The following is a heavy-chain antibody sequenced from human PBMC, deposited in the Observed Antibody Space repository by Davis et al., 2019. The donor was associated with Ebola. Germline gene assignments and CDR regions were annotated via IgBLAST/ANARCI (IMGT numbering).Heavy chain of an antibody. CDR2: ISYDGNNK. CDR3: AKDPFDNGGMVTNV. Sequence: GESLKISCAASGFTFSSYGMHWVRQAPGKGLEWVAVISYDGNNKYYADSVKGRFTISRDNSKNTLYLQMNSLRAEDTAVYYCAKDPFDNGGMVTNVWGQGTLVTVSS. J-gene: IGHJ4*02. V-gene: IGHV3-30*18. D-gene: IGHD2-21*02. CDR1: GFTFSSYG.